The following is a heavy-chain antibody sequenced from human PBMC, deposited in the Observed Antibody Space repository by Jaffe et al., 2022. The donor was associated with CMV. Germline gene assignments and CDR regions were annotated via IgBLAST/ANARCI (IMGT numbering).Heavy chain of an antibody. D-gene: IGHD3-3*02. CDR2: ISSSGGGT. V-gene: IGHV3-23*01. CDR3: AKESFILAAGDYFDY. J-gene: IGHJ4*02. Sequence: EGRLLESGGGLAQPGGTLRLSCAASGFTFGNFAMSWVRQAPGKGLEWVSAISSSGGGTDYADSVKGRFTISRDNSKNTLYLQMNSLRAEDTAIYYCAKESFILAAGDYFDYWGQGALVTVSS. CDR1: GFTFGNFA.